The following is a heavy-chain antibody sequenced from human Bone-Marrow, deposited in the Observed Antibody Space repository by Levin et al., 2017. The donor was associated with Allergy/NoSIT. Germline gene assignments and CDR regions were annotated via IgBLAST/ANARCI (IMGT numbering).Heavy chain of an antibody. CDR3: ARDLGALAVAAPGR. Sequence: ASVKVSCKASGYTFTGYYMHWVRQAPGQGLEWMGWINPNSGGTNYAQKFQGRVTMTRDTSISTAYMELSRLRTDDTAVYYCARDLGALAVAAPGRWGQGTLVTVSS. J-gene: IGHJ4*02. V-gene: IGHV1-2*02. CDR2: INPNSGGT. D-gene: IGHD6-19*01. CDR1: GYTFTGYY.